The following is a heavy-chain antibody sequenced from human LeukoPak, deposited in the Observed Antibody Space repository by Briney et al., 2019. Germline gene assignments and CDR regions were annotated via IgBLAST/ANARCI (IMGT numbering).Heavy chain of an antibody. CDR3: ARDKIVGPTTLDY. CDR2: ISSSSSYI. V-gene: IGHV3-21*01. CDR1: GFTFSSYS. D-gene: IGHD1-26*01. J-gene: IGHJ4*02. Sequence: GGSLRLSCAASGFTFSSYSMNWVRQAPGKGLEWVSSISSSSSYIYYGDSVKGRFTISRDNAKNSVYLEMNNLRAEDTAVYYCARDKIVGPTTLDYWGQGTLVTVSS.